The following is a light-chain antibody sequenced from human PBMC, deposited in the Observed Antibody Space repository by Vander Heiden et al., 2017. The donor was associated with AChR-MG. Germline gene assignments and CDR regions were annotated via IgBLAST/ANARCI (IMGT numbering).Light chain of an antibody. J-gene: IGKJ5*01. CDR1: QSVLYSSNNKNY. Sequence: DIVMTQSPDSLAVSLGERATINCKSSQSVLYSSNNKNYLAWYQQKPGQPPKLLIYWASTREAGVPDRFSGSGSGTDFTLTISSLQAEDVAVYYCQQYESTLAITFGQGTRLEIK. CDR3: QQYESTLAIT. CDR2: WAS. V-gene: IGKV4-1*01.